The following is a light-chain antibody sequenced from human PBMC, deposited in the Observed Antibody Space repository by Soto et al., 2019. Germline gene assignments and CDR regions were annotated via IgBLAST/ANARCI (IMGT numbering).Light chain of an antibody. CDR3: QQYGTSPFT. CDR1: QSVSSSY. V-gene: IGKV3-20*01. Sequence: ENVLTQSPGTLSLSPGERATLSCRASQSVSSSYLAWYQQKPGQAPRLLIYGASRRATGIPDRFSGSRSGTDFTLTISRLEPEDFAVYYCQQYGTSPFTFGPGTKVDIK. J-gene: IGKJ3*01. CDR2: GAS.